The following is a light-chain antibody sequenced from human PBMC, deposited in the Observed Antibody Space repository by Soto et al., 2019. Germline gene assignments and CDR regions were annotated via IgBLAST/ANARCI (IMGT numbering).Light chain of an antibody. CDR2: WAS. CDR1: QSVLYSSNNKNY. Sequence: DIVMTQSPDSLAVSLGARATINCKSSQSVLYSSNNKNYLAWYQQKPGQPPKLRIYWASTRESGVPDRFSGSGSGTDFTLTISSLQAEDVAVYYCQQYYSTPLTFGGGTKVEIK. V-gene: IGKV4-1*01. CDR3: QQYYSTPLT. J-gene: IGKJ4*01.